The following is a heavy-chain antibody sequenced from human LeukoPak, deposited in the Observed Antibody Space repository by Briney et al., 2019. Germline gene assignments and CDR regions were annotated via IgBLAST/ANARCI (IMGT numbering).Heavy chain of an antibody. Sequence: GGSLRLSCAASGFTFSSYAMSWVRQAPGNGLEWVSAISGSGGSTYYADSVKGRFTISRDNSKNTLYLQMNSLRAEDTAVYYCAKSLGYCSGGSCYWGQGTLVTVSS. CDR1: GFTFSSYA. D-gene: IGHD2-15*01. CDR2: ISGSGGST. J-gene: IGHJ4*02. V-gene: IGHV3-23*01. CDR3: AKSLGYCSGGSCY.